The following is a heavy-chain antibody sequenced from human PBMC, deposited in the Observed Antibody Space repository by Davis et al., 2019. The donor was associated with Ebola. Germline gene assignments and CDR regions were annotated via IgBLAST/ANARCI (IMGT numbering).Heavy chain of an antibody. CDR3: AIAMAGYFDL. CDR2: IIPILGTT. V-gene: IGHV1-69*13. CDR1: GGTFSRIG. Sequence: AASVKVSCKASGGTFSRIGINWVRQAPGQGLEWMGGIIPILGTTNYAQKFQGRVTITVDEISNTAYMEQSSLRSEDTAVYYCAIAMAGYFDLWGQGTLVTVSS. D-gene: IGHD6-19*01. J-gene: IGHJ4*02.